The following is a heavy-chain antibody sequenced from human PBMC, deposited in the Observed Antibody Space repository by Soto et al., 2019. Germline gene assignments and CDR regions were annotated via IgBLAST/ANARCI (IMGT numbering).Heavy chain of an antibody. V-gene: IGHV3-13*01. CDR2: IGTAGDT. Sequence: LRLSCAASGFTFSSYDMHWVRQATGKGLEWVSAIGTAGDTYYPGSVKGRFTISRENAKNSLYLQMNSLRAGDTAVYYCARGGRYYDILAGYYMVYGMDVWGQGTTVTVSS. J-gene: IGHJ6*02. D-gene: IGHD3-9*01. CDR1: GFTFSSYD. CDR3: ARGGRYYDILAGYYMVYGMDV.